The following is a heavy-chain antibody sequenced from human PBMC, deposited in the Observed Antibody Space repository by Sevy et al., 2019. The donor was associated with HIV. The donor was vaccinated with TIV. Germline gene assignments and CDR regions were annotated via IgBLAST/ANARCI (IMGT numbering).Heavy chain of an antibody. J-gene: IGHJ4*02. CDR1: GFTFNTFP. D-gene: IGHD3-3*01. CDR3: ARHWTLDY. V-gene: IGHV3-30*04. Sequence: GGSLRLSCAASGFTFNTFPMHWVRQSPGKGLECLAVISDDANYKNYAESVKGRFTISRDNSKNKLYLQMNSLKVEDTAVYFCARHWTLDYWGQGALVTVSS. CDR2: ISDDANYK.